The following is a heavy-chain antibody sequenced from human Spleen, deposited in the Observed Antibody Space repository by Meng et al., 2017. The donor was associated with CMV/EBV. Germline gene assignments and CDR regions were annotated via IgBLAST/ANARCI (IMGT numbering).Heavy chain of an antibody. V-gene: IGHV1-2*02. CDR1: GYTFTGYY. J-gene: IGHJ6*02. CDR2: INPNSGGT. CDR3: ARFRRYCSSTSCYRSEPYGMDV. Sequence: ASVKDSCKASGYTFTGYYMHWVRQAPGQGLEWMGWINPNSGGTNYAQKFQGRVTMTRDTSISTAYMELSRLRSDDTAVYYCARFRRYCSSTSCYRSEPYGMDVWGQGTTVTVSS. D-gene: IGHD2-2*01.